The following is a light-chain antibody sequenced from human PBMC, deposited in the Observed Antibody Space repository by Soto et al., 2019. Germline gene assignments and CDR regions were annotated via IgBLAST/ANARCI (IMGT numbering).Light chain of an antibody. J-gene: IGLJ2*01. V-gene: IGLV1-51*01. CDR3: GTWDSSLSAVI. CDR1: SSNIGNNY. Sequence: QSVLTQPPSLSAAPGQKVTITCSGSSSNIGNNYVSWYQQLPGTAPKLLIYDSNVRPPGIPDRFSGSRSGTSATLGITGLQTGDEADYYCGTWDSSLSAVIFGGGTKVTVL. CDR2: DSN.